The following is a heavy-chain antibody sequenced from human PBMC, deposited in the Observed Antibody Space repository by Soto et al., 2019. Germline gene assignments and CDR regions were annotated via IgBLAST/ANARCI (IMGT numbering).Heavy chain of an antibody. V-gene: IGHV3-23*01. CDR2: ISGSGGST. Sequence: PGGSLRLSCAASGFTFSSYAMSWVRQAPGKGLEWVSAISGSGGSTYYADSVKGRFTISRDNSKNTLYLQMNSLRAEDTAVYYCAKDGGSGWSAVYYYYYGMDVWGQGTTVTVSS. D-gene: IGHD6-19*01. CDR1: GFTFSSYA. CDR3: AKDGGSGWSAVYYYYYGMDV. J-gene: IGHJ6*02.